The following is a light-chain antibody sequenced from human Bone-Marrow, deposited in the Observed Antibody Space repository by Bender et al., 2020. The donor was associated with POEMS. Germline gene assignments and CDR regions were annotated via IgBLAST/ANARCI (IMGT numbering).Light chain of an antibody. J-gene: IGLJ2*01. CDR1: KLGDKY. Sequence: YDLTQPPSLSVSPGQTASITCSGDKLGDKYVSWYQQKPGQSPVLVIYQDTKRPSGIPERFSGSNSGNAATLTISGTQAMDEADFYCQAWDGSTVVFGGGTKLTVL. CDR3: QAWDGSTVV. V-gene: IGLV3-1*01. CDR2: QDT.